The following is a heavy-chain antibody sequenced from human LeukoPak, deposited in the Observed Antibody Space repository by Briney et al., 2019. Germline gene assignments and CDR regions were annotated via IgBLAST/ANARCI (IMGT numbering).Heavy chain of an antibody. CDR1: GLPIADFA. Sequence: GGSLRLSCVASGLPIADFAMHWVRQAPGKGLEWVSLISGDGVSTFYADSVKGRFSISRDNSKNSLSLEMDSLRTEDTAMYYCARESGKFDYWGQGTLVAVSS. J-gene: IGHJ4*02. CDR2: ISGDGVST. V-gene: IGHV3-43*02. CDR3: ARESGKFDY.